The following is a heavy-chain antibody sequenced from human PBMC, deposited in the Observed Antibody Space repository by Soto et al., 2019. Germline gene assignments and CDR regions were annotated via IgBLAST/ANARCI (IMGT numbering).Heavy chain of an antibody. J-gene: IGHJ3*02. CDR3: ARDGKYYYDSSAAVDI. Sequence: PSETLSLTCTVSGGSISSYYWSWIRQPAGKGLEWIGRIYHSGSTYYNPSLKSRVTISVDTSKNQFSLKLSSVTAADTAVYYCARDGKYYYDSSAAVDIWGQGTMVTVS. CDR2: IYHSGST. D-gene: IGHD3-22*01. CDR1: GGSISSYY. V-gene: IGHV4-4*07.